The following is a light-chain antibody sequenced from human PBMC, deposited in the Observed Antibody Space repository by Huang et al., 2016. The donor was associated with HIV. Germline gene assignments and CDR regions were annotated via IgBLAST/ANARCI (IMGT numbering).Light chain of an antibody. J-gene: IGKJ5*01. CDR1: QSVSSN. Sequence: ERVMTQSLATLSMSPGERATLSCRASQSVSSNLSGYQQKPGQASRLLIYGESTSATGIPSRFSVSGSGTGFSLTISSLQCEDCAVYYCQQYNRWPPITFGQGTRLEIK. V-gene: IGKV3-15*01. CDR2: GES. CDR3: QQYNRWPPIT.